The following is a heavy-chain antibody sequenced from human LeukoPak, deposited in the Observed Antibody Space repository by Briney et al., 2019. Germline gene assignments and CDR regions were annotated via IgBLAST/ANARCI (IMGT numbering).Heavy chain of an antibody. Sequence: SVRVSCKASGGTFSSYAISWVRQAPGQGLEWMGRIISIFGTANYAQKFQGRVTITTDESTNTAYMELSSLRSEDTAVYYCARGNWDSSGWYYDYWGQGTLVTVSS. V-gene: IGHV1-69*05. CDR1: GGTFSSYA. D-gene: IGHD6-19*01. CDR2: IISIFGTA. CDR3: ARGNWDSSGWYYDY. J-gene: IGHJ4*02.